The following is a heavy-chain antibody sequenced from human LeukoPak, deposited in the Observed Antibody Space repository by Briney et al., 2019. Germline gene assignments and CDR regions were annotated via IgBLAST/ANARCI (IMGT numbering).Heavy chain of an antibody. CDR1: GFTFGSYG. J-gene: IGHJ6*02. CDR3: AKVLDIAVAGTHGMDV. D-gene: IGHD6-19*01. CDR2: ISYDGSNK. V-gene: IGHV3-30*18. Sequence: GGSLRLSCAASGFTFGSYGMHWVRQAPGKGLEWVAVISYDGSNKYYADSVKGRFTISRDNSKNTLYLQMNSLRAEDTAVYYCAKVLDIAVAGTHGMDVWGQGTTVTVSS.